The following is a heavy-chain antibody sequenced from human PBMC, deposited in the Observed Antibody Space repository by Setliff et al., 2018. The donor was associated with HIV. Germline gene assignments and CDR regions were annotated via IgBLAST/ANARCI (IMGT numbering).Heavy chain of an antibody. CDR2: INHSGTT. J-gene: IGHJ3*02. D-gene: IGHD5-12*01. CDR3: ARVAPREVAPGGFDI. CDR1: GGSFSDYY. Sequence: SETLSLTCTVSGGSFSDYYWSWIRQPPGKGLEWIGEINHSGTTNSNPSLKSRVTISVDTSKNQFSLRLTSVTAADTAVYYCARVAPREVAPGGFDIWGQGTMVTVSS. V-gene: IGHV4-34*01.